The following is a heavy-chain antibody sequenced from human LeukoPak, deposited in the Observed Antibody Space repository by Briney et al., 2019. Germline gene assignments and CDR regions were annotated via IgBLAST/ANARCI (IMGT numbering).Heavy chain of an antibody. D-gene: IGHD1-26*01. CDR3: ARPSFVTGSYYPL. J-gene: IGHJ4*02. CDR2: IQQDGSEI. CDR1: GFTFSSYW. V-gene: IGHV3-7*01. Sequence: GGSLRLSCVASGFTFSSYWMGWVRQAPGKGLEWVANIQQDGSEIFYVDSVRGRFTISRDNAKNSLYLQMNTLRAEDTAVYYCARPSFVTGSYYPLWGQGTLVTVFS.